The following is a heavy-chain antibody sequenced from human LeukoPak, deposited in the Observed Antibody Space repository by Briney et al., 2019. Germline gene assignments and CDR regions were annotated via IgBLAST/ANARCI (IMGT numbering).Heavy chain of an antibody. CDR3: AKDAPGGSGSYQIDY. Sequence: GGSLRLSCAASGFTFSSYGMHWVRQAPGKGLEWVAVISYDGSNKYYADSVKGRFTISRDNSKNTLYLQMNSLRAEDTAVYYCAKDAPGGSGSYQIDYWGQGTLVTVSS. CDR2: ISYDGSNK. J-gene: IGHJ4*02. D-gene: IGHD3-10*01. CDR1: GFTFSSYG. V-gene: IGHV3-30*18.